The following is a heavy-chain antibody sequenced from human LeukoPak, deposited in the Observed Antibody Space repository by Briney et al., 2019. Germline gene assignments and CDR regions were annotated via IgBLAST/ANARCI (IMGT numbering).Heavy chain of an antibody. CDR3: AREPDYYDSSGPPGVDY. CDR2: ISAYNGNT. V-gene: IGHV1-18*01. J-gene: IGHJ4*02. CDR1: GYTFTSYG. Sequence: ASVKVSCKASGYTFTSYGISWVRQAPGQGLEWMGWISAYNGNTNYAQKLQGRVTMTTDTSTSTAYMELSSLRSEDTAVYYCAREPDYYDSSGPPGVDYWGQGTLVTVSS. D-gene: IGHD3-22*01.